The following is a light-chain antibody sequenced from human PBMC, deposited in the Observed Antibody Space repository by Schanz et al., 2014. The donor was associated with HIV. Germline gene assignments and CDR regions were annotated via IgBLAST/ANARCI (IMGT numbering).Light chain of an antibody. V-gene: IGKV1-39*01. CDR3: QQTYTTPSIT. J-gene: IGKJ5*01. Sequence: DVQMTQSPSSLSASVGDRVTITCRASQRITTYLNWYQQKPGKAPKLLIYAASNLQSGVPLRFNGSGSGTDFTLIISALQPEDFASYYCQQTYTTPSITFGQGTRLEIK. CDR1: QRITTY. CDR2: AAS.